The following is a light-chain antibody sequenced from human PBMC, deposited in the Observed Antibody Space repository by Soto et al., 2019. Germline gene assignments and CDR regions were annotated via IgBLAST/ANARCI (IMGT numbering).Light chain of an antibody. CDR3: QSYDSSLRGLV. J-gene: IGLJ1*01. CDR1: SSNIGAGYD. V-gene: IGLV1-40*01. Sequence: QSVLAQPPSVSGAPGQMVTISCTGSSSNIGAGYDVHWYQHLPGTAPKLLVCTNSNRPSGVPDRFSGSKSGGSASLAITGLQADDEADYYCQSYDSSLRGLVFGGGTKVTVL. CDR2: TNS.